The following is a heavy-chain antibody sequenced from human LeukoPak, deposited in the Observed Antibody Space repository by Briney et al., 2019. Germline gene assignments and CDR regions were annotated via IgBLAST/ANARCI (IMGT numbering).Heavy chain of an antibody. CDR3: ARDRPNWGLDY. CDR1: GGSISSYY. CDR2: IYYSGST. D-gene: IGHD7-27*01. V-gene: IGHV4-59*12. Sequence: PSETLSLTCTVSGGSISSYYWSWIRQPPGKGLEWIGYIYYSGSTNYNPSLKSRVTISVDTSKNQFSLKLSSVTAADTAVYYCARDRPNWGLDYWGQGTLVTVSS. J-gene: IGHJ4*02.